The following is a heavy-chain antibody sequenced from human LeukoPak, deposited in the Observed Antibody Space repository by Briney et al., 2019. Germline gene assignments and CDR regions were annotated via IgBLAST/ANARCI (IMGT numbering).Heavy chain of an antibody. J-gene: IGHJ4*02. Sequence: GGSLRLSCAASGFTFSSYSMNWVRQAPGKGLEWVSYISSSSSTIYYADSVKGRFTISRDNAKNSLYLQMNSLRAEDTAVYYCARVYSSGWYLSYYFDYWGQGTLVTVSS. V-gene: IGHV3-48*04. CDR1: GFTFSSYS. CDR3: ARVYSSGWYLSYYFDY. D-gene: IGHD6-19*01. CDR2: ISSSSSTI.